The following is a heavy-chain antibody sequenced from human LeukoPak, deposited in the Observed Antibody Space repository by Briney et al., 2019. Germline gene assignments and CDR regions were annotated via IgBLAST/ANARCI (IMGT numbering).Heavy chain of an antibody. D-gene: IGHD4-17*01. CDR1: GFTFSIYG. CDR2: ISDSGGIT. J-gene: IGHJ3*02. V-gene: IGHV3-23*01. Sequence: GGSLRLSCAASGFTFSIYGMNWVRQAPGKGLEWVSGISDSGGITNYADSVKGRFTISRDNSKNTLYLQMHSLRPEDTAVYYCAKTWTTVLDAFDIWGQGTMVTVSS. CDR3: AKTWTTVLDAFDI.